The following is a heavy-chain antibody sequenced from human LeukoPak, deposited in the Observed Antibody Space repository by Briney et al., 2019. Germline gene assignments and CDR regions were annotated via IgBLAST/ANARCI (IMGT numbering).Heavy chain of an antibody. CDR3: ARAYDYVWGSYRQSFDY. J-gene: IGHJ4*02. CDR2: ISSTSSYI. CDR1: GFTFSSYS. V-gene: IGHV3-21*01. Sequence: GGSLRLSCAASGFTFSSYSMNWVRQAPGKGVEWVSSISSTSSYIYYADSLNGRFAISRDNAKSSLYLQMNSLRAEDTAVYYCARAYDYVWGSYRQSFDYWGQGTLVTVSS. D-gene: IGHD3-16*02.